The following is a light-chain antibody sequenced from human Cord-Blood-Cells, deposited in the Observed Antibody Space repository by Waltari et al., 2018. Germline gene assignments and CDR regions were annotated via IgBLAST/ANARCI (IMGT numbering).Light chain of an antibody. CDR3: SSYTSSSTLYV. V-gene: IGLV2-14*01. J-gene: IGLJ1*01. CDR2: DVS. Sequence: SALTQPASVSGSAGPSIATPCTGSCSDAGGFNYVSWYQQHPGKAPKLRIHDVSNRPSGVSNRFSGSKSGNTASLTISGLQAEDEADYYCSSYTSSSTLYVFGTGTKVTVL. CDR1: CSDAGGFNY.